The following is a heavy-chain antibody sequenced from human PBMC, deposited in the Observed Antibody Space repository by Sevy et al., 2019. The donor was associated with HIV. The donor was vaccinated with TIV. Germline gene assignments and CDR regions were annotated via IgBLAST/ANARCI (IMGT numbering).Heavy chain of an antibody. Sequence: GGSLRLSCAASGFTFSSYSMNWVRQAPGKGLEWVSSISSSSSYIYYADSVKGRFTISRDNAKNSLYLQMNSLRAEETAVYYCARGFRWFRELTNYYYGMDVWGQGTTVTVSS. V-gene: IGHV3-21*01. D-gene: IGHD3-10*01. CDR2: ISSSSSYI. J-gene: IGHJ6*02. CDR1: GFTFSSYS. CDR3: ARGFRWFRELTNYYYGMDV.